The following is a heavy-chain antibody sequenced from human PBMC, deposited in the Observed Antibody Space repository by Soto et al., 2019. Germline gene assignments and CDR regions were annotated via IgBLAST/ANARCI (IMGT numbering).Heavy chain of an antibody. CDR2: ISYSGNDI. Sequence: QVQLVESGGGLVKPGGSLRLSCAASGFSFSDYYMTWIRQAPGKGLEWVSYISYSGNDIYYADSVKGRFTISRDNAKSSLYLQMNSLSAEDTGVLYCARGILGPAVMFGLFAFWGQGTLVHVSS. D-gene: IGHD3-10*02. CDR3: ARGILGPAVMFGLFAF. J-gene: IGHJ4*02. V-gene: IGHV3-11*01. CDR1: GFSFSDYY.